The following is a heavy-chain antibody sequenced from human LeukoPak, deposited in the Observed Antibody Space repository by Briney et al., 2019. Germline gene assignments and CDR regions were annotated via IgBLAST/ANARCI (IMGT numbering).Heavy chain of an antibody. J-gene: IGHJ4*02. CDR2: ISTSSSYI. D-gene: IGHD3-22*01. Sequence: PGGSLRLSCAASGFTFSSYNMNWVRQAPGKGLEWVSFISTSSSYIYYADSVKGRFTISRDNAKNSLYLQMNSLRAEDTAVYYCARAADSSGYLLAYLGYWGQGTLVTVSS. V-gene: IGHV3-21*01. CDR3: ARAADSSGYLLAYLGY. CDR1: GFTFSSYN.